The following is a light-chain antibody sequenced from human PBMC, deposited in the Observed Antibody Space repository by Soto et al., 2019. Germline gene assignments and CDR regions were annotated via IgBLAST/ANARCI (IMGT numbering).Light chain of an antibody. CDR2: GAS. CDR3: QQYNNWPFT. CDR1: QSVSNN. V-gene: IGKV3-15*01. J-gene: IGKJ3*01. Sequence: EIVMTQSPATLSVSPGERATLSCRASQSVSNNYLAWYQQKPGQAPRLLIYGASTRATGIPARFSGSGSGTEFTLTISSLQSEDFAVYYCQQYNNWPFTFGPGTKVDI.